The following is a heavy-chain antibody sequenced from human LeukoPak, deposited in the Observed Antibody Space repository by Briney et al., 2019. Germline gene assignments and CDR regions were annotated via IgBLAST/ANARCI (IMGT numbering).Heavy chain of an antibody. CDR3: AKDRIGYYDSSGNRVTFGFDY. CDR2: ISWDGGST. D-gene: IGHD3-22*01. J-gene: IGHJ4*02. V-gene: IGHV3-43D*03. CDR1: GFTFDDYA. Sequence: GGSLRLSCAASGFTFDDYAMHWVRQAPGKGLEWVSLISWDGGSTYYADSVKGRFTISRDNSKNSLYLQMNSLRAEDTALYYCAKDRIGYYDSSGNRVTFGFDYWGQGTLVTVSS.